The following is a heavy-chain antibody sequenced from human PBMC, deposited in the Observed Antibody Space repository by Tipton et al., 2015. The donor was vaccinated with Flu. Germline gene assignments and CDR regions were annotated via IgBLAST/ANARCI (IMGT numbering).Heavy chain of an antibody. J-gene: IGHJ2*01. CDR3: AKSSGSRPRWYFDL. V-gene: IGHV3-48*01. D-gene: IGHD1-26*01. CDR1: GFTFSSYS. CDR2: ISSSGRTI. Sequence: SLRLSCAASGFTFSSYSLNWVRQAPGKGLEWVSYISSSGRTIYYTDSVKGRFTISRDNSKNTLYLQMNSLRAEDTAIYYCAKSSGSRPRWYFDLWGRGPLVTVSS.